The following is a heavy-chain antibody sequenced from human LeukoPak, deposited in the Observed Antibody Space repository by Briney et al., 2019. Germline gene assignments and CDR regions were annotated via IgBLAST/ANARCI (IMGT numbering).Heavy chain of an antibody. CDR1: GGSISSYY. Sequence: KTSETLSLTCTVSGGSISSYYWSWIRQPPGKGLEWIGEINHSGSTNYNPSLKSRVTISVDTSKNQFSLKLSSVTAADTAVYYCARGRRKYCSSTSCARGGFDYWGQGTLVTVSS. V-gene: IGHV4-34*01. CDR3: ARGRRKYCSSTSCARGGFDY. CDR2: INHSGST. J-gene: IGHJ4*02. D-gene: IGHD2-2*01.